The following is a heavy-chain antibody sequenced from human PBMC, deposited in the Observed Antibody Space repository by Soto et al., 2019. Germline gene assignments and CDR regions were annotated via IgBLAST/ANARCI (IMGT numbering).Heavy chain of an antibody. CDR3: ATGVIWIGYFTVEP. CDR1: GGSFGKSA. J-gene: IGHJ5*02. V-gene: IGHV1-69*13. Sequence: SVKVSCKASGGSFGKSAINWVRQTPGQGLEWLGGFIPVYRTLNYAQKLQGRVTITADESTGTAYMTLSSLESDDTGVYYCATGVIWIGYFTVEPWGQGTRVTVSS. D-gene: IGHD3-3*01. CDR2: FIPVYRTL.